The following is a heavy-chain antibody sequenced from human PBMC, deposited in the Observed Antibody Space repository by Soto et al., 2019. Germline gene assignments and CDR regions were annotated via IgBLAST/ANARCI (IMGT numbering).Heavy chain of an antibody. J-gene: IGHJ6*03. CDR2: INHSGST. V-gene: IGHV4-34*01. CDR3: ARGGGRSGYYPYYYYYYMDV. D-gene: IGHD3-3*01. CDR1: GGSFSGYY. Sequence: QVQLQQWGAGLLKPSETLSLTCAVYGGSFSGYYWSWIRKPPGKGLEWIGEINHSGSTNYNPSLKSRVTISVDTSKNQFSLKLSSVTAADTAVYYCARGGGRSGYYPYYYYYYMDVWGKETTVTVSS.